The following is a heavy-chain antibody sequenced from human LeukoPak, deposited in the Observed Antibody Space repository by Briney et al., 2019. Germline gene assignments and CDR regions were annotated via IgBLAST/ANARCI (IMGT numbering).Heavy chain of an antibody. D-gene: IGHD3-10*01. J-gene: IGHJ6*03. Sequence: PGGSLRLSCAASGFTFSSYAMSWVRQAPGKGLEWVSAISGSGGSTYYADSVKGRFTISRDNSKNTLYLQMNSLRAEDTAVYYCAKGGYYGSGSYYSFYYYYYMDVWGKGTTVTVSS. V-gene: IGHV3-23*01. CDR3: AKGGYYGSGSYYSFYYYYYMDV. CDR1: GFTFSSYA. CDR2: ISGSGGST.